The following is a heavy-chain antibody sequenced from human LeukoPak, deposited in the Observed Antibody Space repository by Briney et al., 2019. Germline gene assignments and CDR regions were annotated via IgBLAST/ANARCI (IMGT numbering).Heavy chain of an antibody. Sequence: PGGSLRLSCAASGFTFISYSISGVRQAPGKGLEWVSPIKSRSSYIYYADSVKGRFTISRDNAKNSLYLQMNSLRAEDTAVYYCARALPSPLYSGSYADAFDIWGQGTMVTVSS. J-gene: IGHJ3*02. D-gene: IGHD1-26*01. V-gene: IGHV3-21*01. CDR1: GFTFISYS. CDR2: IKSRSSYI. CDR3: ARALPSPLYSGSYADAFDI.